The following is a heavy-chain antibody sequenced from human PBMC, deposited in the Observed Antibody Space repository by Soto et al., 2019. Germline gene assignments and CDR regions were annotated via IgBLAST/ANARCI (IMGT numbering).Heavy chain of an antibody. J-gene: IGHJ6*02. V-gene: IGHV3-30*18. CDR2: ISYDGSNK. Sequence: QVQLVESGGGVVQPGRSLRLSCAASGFTFSSYGMHWVRQAPGKGLEWVAVISYDGSNKYYADSVKGRFTISRDNSKNPLYLQMNSLRAEDTVVYYCAKAGGVGYGSGILGLVGMDVWGQGTTVTVSS. D-gene: IGHD3-10*01. CDR1: GFTFSSYG. CDR3: AKAGGVGYGSGILGLVGMDV.